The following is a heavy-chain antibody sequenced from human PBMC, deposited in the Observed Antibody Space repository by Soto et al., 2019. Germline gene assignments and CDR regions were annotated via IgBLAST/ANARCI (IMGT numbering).Heavy chain of an antibody. Sequence: SQTLSLTCGISGDSVSSNSAAWNWLRQSPSRGLEWLGRTYYRSKWYNDYAVSVESRITINPDTSKNHFCLRLNFVTPEATAVYFCARVEQYSGRIFDYWGQGTLVTVSS. J-gene: IGHJ4*02. D-gene: IGHD1-26*01. V-gene: IGHV6-1*01. CDR2: TYYRSKWYN. CDR3: ARVEQYSGRIFDY. CDR1: GDSVSSNSAA.